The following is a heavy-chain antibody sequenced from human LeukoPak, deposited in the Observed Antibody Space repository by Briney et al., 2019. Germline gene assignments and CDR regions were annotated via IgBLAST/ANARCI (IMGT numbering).Heavy chain of an antibody. J-gene: IGHJ4*02. D-gene: IGHD5-24*01. CDR2: IYYSGST. CDR1: GGSISRSDYF. CDR3: ARGNGYNAY. Sequence: SETLSLTCTVSGGSISRSDYFWAWIRQPPGKGLEWIGSIYYSGSTYYYPSLKSRVTISVDTSKNQFSLKLSSVTAADTAVYYCARGNGYNAYWGQGTLVTVSS. V-gene: IGHV4-39*01.